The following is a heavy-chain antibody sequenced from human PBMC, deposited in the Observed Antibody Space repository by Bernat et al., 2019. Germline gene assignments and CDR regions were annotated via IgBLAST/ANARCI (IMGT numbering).Heavy chain of an antibody. CDR3: ARIAAAGPVDY. CDR1: GGSISSSSYY. V-gene: IGHV4-39*01. D-gene: IGHD6-13*01. J-gene: IGHJ4*02. CDR2: IYYSGST. Sequence: QLQLQESGPGLVMPSETLSLTCTVSGGSISSSSYYWGWIRQPPGKGLEWIGSIYYSGSTYYNPSLKSRVTISVDTSKNQFSLKLSSVTAADTAVYYCARIAAAGPVDYWGQGTLVTVSS.